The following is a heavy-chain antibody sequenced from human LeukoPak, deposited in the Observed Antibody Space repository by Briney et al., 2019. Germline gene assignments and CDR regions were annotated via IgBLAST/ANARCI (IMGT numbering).Heavy chain of an antibody. CDR1: GGTFSSYA. V-gene: IGHV1-69*01. D-gene: IGHD1-26*01. CDR2: IIPIFGTA. J-gene: IGHJ6*03. Sequence: SVKVSCKASGGTFSSYAISWVRQAPGQGLEWMGGIIPIFGTANYAQKFQGRVTITADESTSTAYMELSSLRSEDTAVYYCATGQRGMDYYYYYMDVWGKGTTVTVSS. CDR3: ATGQRGMDYYYYYMDV.